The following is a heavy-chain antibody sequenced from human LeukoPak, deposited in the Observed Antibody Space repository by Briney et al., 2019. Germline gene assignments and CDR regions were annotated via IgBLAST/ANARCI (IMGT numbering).Heavy chain of an antibody. CDR1: GFTFSNYA. CDR2: ISGNGFST. D-gene: IGHD2-15*01. J-gene: IGHJ6*02. CDR3: AKVILAATHYYYYGMDV. Sequence: PGGSLRLSCAASGFTFSNYAMNWVRQAPGKGLEWVSGISGNGFSTYYAESVKGRFTISRDNSKNTLFLQMNSLRAEDTAVYYCAKVILAATHYYYYGMDVWGQGTTVTVSS. V-gene: IGHV3-23*01.